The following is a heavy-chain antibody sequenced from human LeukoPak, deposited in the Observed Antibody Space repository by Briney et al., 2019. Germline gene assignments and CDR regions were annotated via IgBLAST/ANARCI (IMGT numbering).Heavy chain of an antibody. CDR2: ISSSGSTI. Sequence: PGGSLRLSCAASGFTFSSYEMNWVRQAPGKGLEWVSYISSSGSTIYYADSVKGRFTISRDNAKNSLYLQMNSLRAEDTAVYYCARDNIAVAGTPLDYWGQGTLVTVSS. V-gene: IGHV3-48*03. CDR1: GFTFSSYE. D-gene: IGHD6-19*01. CDR3: ARDNIAVAGTPLDY. J-gene: IGHJ4*02.